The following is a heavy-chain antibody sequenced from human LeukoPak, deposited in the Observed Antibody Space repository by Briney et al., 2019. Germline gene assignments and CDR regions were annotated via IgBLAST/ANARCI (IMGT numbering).Heavy chain of an antibody. CDR2: IYHSGST. CDR1: GYSISSGYY. V-gene: IGHV4-38-2*02. J-gene: IGHJ5*02. CDR3: AREDDIWYNWFDP. Sequence: SETLSLTCTVSGYSISSGYYWGWIRQPPGKGLEWIGSIYHSGSTYYNPSLKSRVTISVDTSKNQFSLKLSSVTAADTAVYYCAREDDIWYNWFDPWGQGTLVTVSS. D-gene: IGHD3-9*01.